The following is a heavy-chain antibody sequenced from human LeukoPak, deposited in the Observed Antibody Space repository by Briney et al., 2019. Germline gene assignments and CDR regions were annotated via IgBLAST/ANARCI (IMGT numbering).Heavy chain of an antibody. J-gene: IGHJ4*02. CDR2: INPNSGGT. CDR3: ARGGYDFWSGYYTNDY. D-gene: IGHD3-3*01. CDR1: GYTFTGYY. V-gene: IGHV1-2*02. Sequence: GASVTVSCKASGYTFTGYYMHWVRQAPGQGLEWMGWINPNSGGTNYAQKFQGRVTMTRDTSISTAYMELSRLRSDDTAVYYCARGGYDFWSGYYTNDYWGQGTLVTVSS.